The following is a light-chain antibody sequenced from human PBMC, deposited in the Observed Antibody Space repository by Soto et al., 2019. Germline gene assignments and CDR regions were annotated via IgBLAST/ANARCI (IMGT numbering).Light chain of an antibody. V-gene: IGLV2-14*03. CDR3: SSYPSTSTVV. CDR2: DVS. CDR1: SSDVGDYNY. Sequence: QSALTQPASVSGSPGQSITISCTGTSSDVGDYNYVSWYQQHPGKAPKHMIYDVSNRPSGVSNRFSGSKSGNTASLTISGLQAEDEADYYCSSYPSTSTVVFGGGTKVTVL. J-gene: IGLJ2*01.